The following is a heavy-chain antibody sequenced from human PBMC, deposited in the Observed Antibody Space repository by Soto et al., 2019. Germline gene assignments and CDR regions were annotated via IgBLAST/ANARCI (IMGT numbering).Heavy chain of an antibody. V-gene: IGHV1-18*01. CDR2: ISAYNGST. J-gene: IGHJ3*02. Sequence: GAPLKVSRKASGCTFSRYCISWGRQAPGQRVEWMGWISAYNGSTNYAQKLQGRVTMTTDTSTSTAYMELRSLRSDDTAVYYCARAGIVLMVYAILGAFYIWGQGTMVTVS. D-gene: IGHD2-8*01. CDR1: GCTFSRYC. CDR3: ARAGIVLMVYAILGAFYI.